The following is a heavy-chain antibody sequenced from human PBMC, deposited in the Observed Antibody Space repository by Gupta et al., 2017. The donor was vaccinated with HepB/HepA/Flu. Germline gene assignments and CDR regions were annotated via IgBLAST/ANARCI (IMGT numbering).Heavy chain of an antibody. J-gene: IGHJ4*02. CDR1: GYSFSDHF. D-gene: IGHD7-27*01. Sequence: QVQLVQSGTDVKKPGASLKVSCKASGYSFSDHFLHWIRQAPGQGLEWMGWIKPDTGVTHYAQQFQGRVTLTTDTPIGTAYMELSSLTSDDTAVYYCARDHNWGPDYWGQGTMVTVSS. V-gene: IGHV1-2*02. CDR3: ARDHNWGPDY. CDR2: IKPDTGVT.